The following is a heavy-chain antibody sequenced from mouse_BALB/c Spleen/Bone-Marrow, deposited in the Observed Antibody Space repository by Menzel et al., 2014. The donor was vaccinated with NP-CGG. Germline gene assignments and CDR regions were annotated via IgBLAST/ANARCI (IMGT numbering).Heavy chain of an antibody. D-gene: IGHD6-1*01. V-gene: IGHV1-14*01. Sequence: VQLQQSGPELVKPGASVKMSCKASGYTFTSYVMHWVKQKPGQGLEWIGYVNPYNDGTKYNEKFKGKATLTSDKSSSXXXXXXXSLTSEDSAVYYCARRGRIAEALGYWGQGTTLTVSS. CDR1: GYTFTSYV. CDR3: ARRGRIAEALGY. J-gene: IGHJ2*01. CDR2: VNPYNDGT.